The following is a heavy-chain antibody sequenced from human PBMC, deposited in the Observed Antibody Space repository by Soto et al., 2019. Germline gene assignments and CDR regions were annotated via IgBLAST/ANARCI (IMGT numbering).Heavy chain of an antibody. D-gene: IGHD1-1*01. CDR2: ISKTGGRT. J-gene: IGHJ5*02. CDR3: AKSLNINWKNWFDL. CDR1: GFTFSSSD. Sequence: GGSLRLSCAASGFTFSSSDMNWVRQAPGKGLEWVSIISKTGGRTYYADSVKGRFTISRDNARSVLYLQMNSLRADDTAVYYCAKSLNINWKNWFDLWGQGTLVTVSS. V-gene: IGHV3-23*01.